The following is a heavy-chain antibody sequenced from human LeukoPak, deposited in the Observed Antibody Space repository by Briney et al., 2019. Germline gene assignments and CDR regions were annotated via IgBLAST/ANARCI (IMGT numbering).Heavy chain of an antibody. CDR1: GGTFSSYA. D-gene: IGHD1-14*01. CDR2: IIPIFGTA. Sequence: GASVKVSCKASGGTFSSYAISWVRQAPGQGLEWMGGIIPIFGTANYARKFQGRVTITADKSTSTAYMELSSLRSEDTAVYYCARSPTIDYYYGMDVWGQGTTVTVSS. V-gene: IGHV1-69*06. J-gene: IGHJ6*02. CDR3: ARSPTIDYYYGMDV.